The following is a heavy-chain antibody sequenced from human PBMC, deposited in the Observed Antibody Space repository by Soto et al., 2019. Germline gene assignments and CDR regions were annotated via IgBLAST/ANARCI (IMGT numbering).Heavy chain of an antibody. V-gene: IGHV1-18*01. J-gene: IGHJ5*02. CDR3: ARKSRSSSWFDA. CDR1: GYTFYTYS. Sequence: ASVKVSCKASGYTFYTYSIAWVRQAPGQGLEWLGWISTYNGNTNYAQKLQGRVTMTTDTSTTTAYMELRSLTSDDTAVYYCARKSRSSSWFDAWGQGTLVTVYS. CDR2: ISTYNGNT. D-gene: IGHD6-6*01.